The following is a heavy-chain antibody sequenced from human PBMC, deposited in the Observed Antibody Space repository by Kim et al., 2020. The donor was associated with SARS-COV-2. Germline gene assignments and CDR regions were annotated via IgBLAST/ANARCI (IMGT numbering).Heavy chain of an antibody. Sequence: GGSLRLSCAASGFTFSSYAMSWVRQTPGKGLGWVSTISSDDSTYNADSVKGRFAISRDDSKNTLSLQMNSLRAEDTAIYYCAKGRSGSPPAALNYWGQGTLVTVSS. D-gene: IGHD1-26*01. CDR2: ISSDDST. CDR3: AKGRSGSPPAALNY. J-gene: IGHJ4*02. CDR1: GFTFSSYA. V-gene: IGHV3-23*01.